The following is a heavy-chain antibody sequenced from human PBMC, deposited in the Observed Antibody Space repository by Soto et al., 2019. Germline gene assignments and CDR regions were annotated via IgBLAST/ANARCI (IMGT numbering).Heavy chain of an antibody. CDR3: ASALPHYYDSSGYYSREYFQH. CDR2: IYPGDSDT. J-gene: IGHJ1*01. D-gene: IGHD3-22*01. V-gene: IGHV5-51*01. Sequence: GESLKISCKGSGYSFTSYWIGWVRQMPGKGLEWMGIIYPGDSDTRYSPSFQGQVTISADKSISTAYLQWSSLKASDTAMYYCASALPHYYDSSGYYSREYFQHWGQGTLVTVSS. CDR1: GYSFTSYW.